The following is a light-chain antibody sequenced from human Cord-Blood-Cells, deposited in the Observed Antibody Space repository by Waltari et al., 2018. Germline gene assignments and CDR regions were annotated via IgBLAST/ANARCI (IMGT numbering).Light chain of an antibody. V-gene: IGLV2-14*01. Sequence: QSALTQPASVSGSPGQSITISCTGTSSDVGGYKYVSWYPQHPGKAPKLMIYDVSNRPSGVSNRFSGAKSGNTASLTISGLQAEDEANYYCSSYTSSSTQVFGTGNKVTVL. J-gene: IGLJ1*01. CDR2: DVS. CDR1: SSDVGGYKY. CDR3: SSYTSSSTQV.